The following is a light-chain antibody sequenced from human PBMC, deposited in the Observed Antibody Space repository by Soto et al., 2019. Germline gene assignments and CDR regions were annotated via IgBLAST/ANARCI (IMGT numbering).Light chain of an antibody. CDR1: SSDVGGYNY. CDR3: SSYTSSSALDRV. J-gene: IGLJ1*01. V-gene: IGLV2-14*01. CDR2: EVN. Sequence: ALAQPASVSWSLGQSITISCTGTSSDVGGYNYVSWYQQDPGKAPKLMIYEVNNRPSGVSNRFSGSKSGNTASLTISGLQAEDETDYYCSSYTSSSALDRVFGTGTKVTVL.